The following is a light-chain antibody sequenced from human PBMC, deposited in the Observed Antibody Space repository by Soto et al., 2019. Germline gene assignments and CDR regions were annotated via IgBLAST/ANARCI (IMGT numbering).Light chain of an antibody. Sequence: EIVLTQSPGTLSLSPGERATLSCRASQIVRNNYLAWYQQRPGQAPSLLIYGASSRAPAIPDRFSGSGSGTDFTLTISRLETEDFAVYYCQQYVSSPTFGGGTKVAIK. J-gene: IGKJ4*01. CDR2: GAS. V-gene: IGKV3-20*01. CDR3: QQYVSSPT. CDR1: QIVRNNY.